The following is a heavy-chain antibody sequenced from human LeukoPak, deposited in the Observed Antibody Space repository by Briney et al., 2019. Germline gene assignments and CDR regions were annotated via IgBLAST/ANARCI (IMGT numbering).Heavy chain of an antibody. CDR3: AKRGVVIRVILVGFHKEAYYFDS. CDR1: GFTFSDYY. CDR2: ISSSGSTI. Sequence: GGSLRLSCAASGFTFSDYYMSWIRQAPGKGLEWVSYISSSGSTIYYADSVKGRFTISRDNPKNTLYLQMNSLRAEDTAVYFCAKRGVVIRVILVGFHKEAYYFDSWGQGALVTVSS. D-gene: IGHD3-22*01. J-gene: IGHJ4*02. V-gene: IGHV3-11*01.